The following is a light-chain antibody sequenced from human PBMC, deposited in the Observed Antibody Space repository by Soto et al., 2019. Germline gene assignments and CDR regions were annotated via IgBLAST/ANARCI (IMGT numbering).Light chain of an antibody. CDR1: SSDVGGYNY. J-gene: IGLJ2*01. Sequence: QSALTQPPSASGSPGQSVTISCTGTSSDVGGYNYVSWYQQHPGKAPKLMIYEVSKRPSGVPDRFSGSKSGNTASLTVSGLQAEDEADYYCSSYAGSNNIVVFCGGTKLTVL. CDR2: EVS. V-gene: IGLV2-8*01. CDR3: SSYAGSNNIVV.